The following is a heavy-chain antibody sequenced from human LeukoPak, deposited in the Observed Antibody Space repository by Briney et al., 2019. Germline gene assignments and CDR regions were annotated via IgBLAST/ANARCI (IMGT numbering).Heavy chain of an antibody. J-gene: IGHJ4*02. CDR2: IYDSGST. Sequence: PSETLSLTCTVSGGSIRSSYYYWGWIRQPPGKGLEWIGSIYDSGSTYYNPSLKSRVTISVDTSKNQFSLKLSSVTAADTAVYYCARFSEGAFYYFDYWGQGTLVTVSS. CDR3: ARFSEGAFYYFDY. V-gene: IGHV4-39*07. CDR1: GGSIRSSYYY. D-gene: IGHD3-16*01.